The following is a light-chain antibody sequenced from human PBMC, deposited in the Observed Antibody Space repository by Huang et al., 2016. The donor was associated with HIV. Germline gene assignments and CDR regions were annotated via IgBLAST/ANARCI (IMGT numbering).Light chain of an antibody. CDR1: QNVMFGSKNY. J-gene: IGKJ4*01. Sequence: DIVMTQSPDSLGVSLGERATINCKSSQNVMFGSKNYLAWYQQKPGQPPRLLINWASARESGVPDRFSGSGSGTDFTLTISSLQAEDGAVYFCHQYITTPSTFGGGTKVEIK. V-gene: IGKV4-1*01. CDR2: WAS. CDR3: HQYITTPST.